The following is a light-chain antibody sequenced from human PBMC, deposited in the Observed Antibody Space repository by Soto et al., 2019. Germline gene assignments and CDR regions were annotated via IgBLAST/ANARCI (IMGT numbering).Light chain of an antibody. CDR1: QSISSW. CDR2: KAS. CDR3: QQYNSYSRT. Sequence: DIQMTQSPSTLSASVEDRVTITCRDSQSISSWLAWYQQKPGKAPKLLIYKASSLESGVQSRFSGSGSGTAFTLTISSLQPDDFATYYCQQYNSYSRTFGQGTKVEIK. V-gene: IGKV1-5*03. J-gene: IGKJ1*01.